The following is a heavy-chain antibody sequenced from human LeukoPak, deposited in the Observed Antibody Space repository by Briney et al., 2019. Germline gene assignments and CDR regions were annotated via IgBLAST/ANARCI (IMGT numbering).Heavy chain of an antibody. D-gene: IGHD5-24*01. CDR3: AKARDGYINFDY. CDR2: ISYDGSNK. J-gene: IGHJ4*02. V-gene: IGHV3-30*18. Sequence: GGSLRLSCTASGFTFSSYGMHWVRQAPGKGLEWVAVISYDGSNKYYADSVKGRFTISRDNSKNTLYLQMNSLRAEDTAVYYCAKARDGYINFDYWGQGTLVTVSS. CDR1: GFTFSSYG.